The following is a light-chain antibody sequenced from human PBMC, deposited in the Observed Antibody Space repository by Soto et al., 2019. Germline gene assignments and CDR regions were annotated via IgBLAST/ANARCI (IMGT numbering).Light chain of an antibody. J-gene: IGKJ4*01. CDR2: WAS. CDR1: QSVLYSSNNRNY. CDR3: QQYYNTPLT. Sequence: DIVMTQSPDSLALSLGERVTINCKSSQSVLYSSNNRNYLAWYQQKPGQPPKLLIYWASTRESGVPDRFSGSGSGTDFTLTISSLQAEDVAVYYCQQYYNTPLTFGGGTKVDIK. V-gene: IGKV4-1*01.